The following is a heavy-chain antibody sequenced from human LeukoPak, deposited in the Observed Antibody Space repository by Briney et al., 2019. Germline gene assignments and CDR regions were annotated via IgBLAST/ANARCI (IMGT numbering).Heavy chain of an antibody. Sequence: GGSLRLSCAASGFTFSSYTMHWVRQAPGKGLEWVAVISYDGSNKYYADSVKGRFTISRDNSKSTLFLQMNSPSAEDTAVYYCARGIAATNYTDVWGKGTTVTVSS. V-gene: IGHV3-30-3*01. CDR3: ARGIAATNYTDV. D-gene: IGHD6-13*01. CDR1: GFTFSSYT. CDR2: ISYDGSNK. J-gene: IGHJ6*03.